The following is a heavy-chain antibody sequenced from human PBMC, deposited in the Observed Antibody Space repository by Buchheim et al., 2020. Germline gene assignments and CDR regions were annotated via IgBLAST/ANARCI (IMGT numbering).Heavy chain of an antibody. CDR3: AGALWWWFDS. V-gene: IGHV4-61*01. D-gene: IGHD2-21*01. J-gene: IGHJ5*01. Sequence: QVQLQESGPELVKPSETLSLTCTVSGGSVSSGSHYWSWIRQSPGKGLEWIGYIYYSGSTSYNASLKSRVTILIDTSKNQFSLKLSSVTAADTAVYYCAGALWWWFDSWGQGTL. CDR2: IYYSGST. CDR1: GGSVSSGSHY.